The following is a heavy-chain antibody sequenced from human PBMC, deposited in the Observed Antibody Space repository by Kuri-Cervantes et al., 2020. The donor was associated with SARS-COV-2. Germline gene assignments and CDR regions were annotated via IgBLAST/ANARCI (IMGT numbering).Heavy chain of an antibody. Sequence: GESLKISCAASGFTFSSYAMSWVRQAPGKGLEWVSAISGSGETTHYADSVKGRFTISRDNSKTTLYLQMNSLRAEDTAVYYCGLASGSSYSPNYWGQGTPVTVSS. CDR2: ISGSGETT. V-gene: IGHV3-23*01. CDR1: GFTFSSYA. D-gene: IGHD3-10*01. J-gene: IGHJ4*02. CDR3: GLASGSSYSPNY.